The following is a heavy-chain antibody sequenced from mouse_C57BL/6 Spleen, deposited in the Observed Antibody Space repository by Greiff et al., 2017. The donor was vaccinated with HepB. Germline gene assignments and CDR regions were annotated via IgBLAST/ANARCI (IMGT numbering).Heavy chain of an antibody. Sequence: EVMLVESGGGLVKPGGSLKLSCAASGFTFSSYAMSWVRQTPEKRLEWVATISAGGSYTYYPDNVKGRFTISRDNAKNNLYLQMSQLKSEDTAMYYCARDEGYAYAMDYWGQGTSVTVSS. D-gene: IGHD3-2*02. V-gene: IGHV5-4*01. CDR1: GFTFSSYA. CDR2: ISAGGSYT. J-gene: IGHJ4*01. CDR3: ARDEGYAYAMDY.